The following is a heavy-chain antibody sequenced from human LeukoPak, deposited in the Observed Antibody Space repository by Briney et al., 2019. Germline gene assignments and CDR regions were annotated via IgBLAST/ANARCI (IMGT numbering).Heavy chain of an antibody. CDR2: MRGNGGST. CDR1: GFTVSNYA. J-gene: IGHJ3*02. Sequence: GGSLRLSCAASGFTVSNYAMSWVRQAPGKGLEWVSAMRGNGGSTEYVDSVRGRFIISRDNSRNTLYLQMNSLRAEDTAVYYCAKSITAAGTYAFDIWGKGTVVTVSS. CDR3: AKSITAAGTYAFDI. D-gene: IGHD6-13*01. V-gene: IGHV3-23*01.